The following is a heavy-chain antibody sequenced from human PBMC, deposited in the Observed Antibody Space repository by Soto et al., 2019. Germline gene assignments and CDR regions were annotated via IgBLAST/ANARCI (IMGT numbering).Heavy chain of an antibody. CDR3: ARVRRTGTTVGNFDY. CDR1: GYTFTSYY. CDR2: INPSGGST. V-gene: IGHV1-46*03. J-gene: IGHJ4*02. D-gene: IGHD1-1*01. Sequence: GASVKVSCKASGYTFTSYYVHWVRQAPGQGLEWMGIINPSGGSTSYAQKFQGRVTMTRDTSTSTVYMELSSLRSEDTAVYYCARVRRTGTTVGNFDYWGQGTLVTVSS.